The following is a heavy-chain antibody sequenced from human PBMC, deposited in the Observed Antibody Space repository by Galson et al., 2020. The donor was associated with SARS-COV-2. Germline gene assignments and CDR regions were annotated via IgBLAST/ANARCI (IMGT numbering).Heavy chain of an antibody. CDR3: ARDRGPYSSSYDFDY. V-gene: IGHV3-30*04. CDR2: ISYDGSHT. CDR1: GFTFSSYA. Sequence: GGSLRLSCAASGFTFSSYALHWVRQAPGKGLEWVAVISYDGSHTYYADSVKGRFTISRDNSKNTLYLQMNSLRPEDTAVYYCARDRGPYSSSYDFDYWGQGTLVTVSS. J-gene: IGHJ4*02. D-gene: IGHD6-6*01.